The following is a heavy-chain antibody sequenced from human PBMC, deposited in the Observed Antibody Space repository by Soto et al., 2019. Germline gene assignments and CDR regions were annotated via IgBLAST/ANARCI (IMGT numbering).Heavy chain of an antibody. V-gene: IGHV3-48*01. D-gene: IGHD6-19*01. CDR2: ISSSSSTI. CDR1: GFTFSSYS. Sequence: EVQLVESGGGLVQPGGSLRLSCAASGFTFSSYSMNWVRQAPGKGLEWVSYISSSSSTIYYADSVKGRFTISRDNANNSLYLKMNSLRAEDTAVYYCAREGSSGWNGLNWFDPWGQGTLVTVSS. J-gene: IGHJ5*02. CDR3: AREGSSGWNGLNWFDP.